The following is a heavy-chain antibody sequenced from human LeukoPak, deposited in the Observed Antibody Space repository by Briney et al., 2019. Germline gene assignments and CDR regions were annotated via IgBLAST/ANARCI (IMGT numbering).Heavy chain of an antibody. CDR1: GFTFSSHW. V-gene: IGHV3-7*01. CDR3: ARGPSYGDRSDFLDY. CDR2: IRQGGSEK. J-gene: IGHJ4*02. Sequence: GGSLRLSCAASGFTFSSHWMSYVRQAPGKGLEWVADIRQGGSEKYYVDSVKGRFTISRDNGKNSLYLQMNSLRAEDTAVYYCARGPSYGDRSDFLDYWGQGTLVTVSS. D-gene: IGHD4/OR15-4a*01.